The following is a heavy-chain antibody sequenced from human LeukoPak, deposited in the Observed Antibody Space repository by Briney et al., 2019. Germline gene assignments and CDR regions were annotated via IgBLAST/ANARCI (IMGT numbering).Heavy chain of an antibody. CDR3: ARHVGDSGYDSIDY. V-gene: IGHV5-51*01. J-gene: IGHJ4*02. D-gene: IGHD5-12*01. CDR2: IYPGESAT. Sequence: GESLKIPCEGSGYSFTSYWSGWVRQTPGKGLEWMGIIYPGESATRYRQSFPHQPPHSTGKPISTPFLQWTSLKASDAPMYICARHVGDSGYDSIDYWGQGSLVTVS. CDR1: GYSFTSYW.